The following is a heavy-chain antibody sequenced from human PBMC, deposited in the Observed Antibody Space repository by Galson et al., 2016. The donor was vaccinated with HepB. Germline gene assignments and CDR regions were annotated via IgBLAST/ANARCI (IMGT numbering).Heavy chain of an antibody. V-gene: IGHV3-11*06. J-gene: IGHJ3*02. CDR1: GFTFSDYY. CDR3: ARDYGGTHDAVDI. D-gene: IGHD4-23*01. CDR2: ISSSSSYT. Sequence: SLRLSCAASGFTFSDYYMSWIRQAPGKGLEWVSDISSSSSYTNYADSVKGRFTISRDNAKNSLYLQMNSLRAEDTAVYYCARDYGGTHDAVDIWGQGTMVTVSS.